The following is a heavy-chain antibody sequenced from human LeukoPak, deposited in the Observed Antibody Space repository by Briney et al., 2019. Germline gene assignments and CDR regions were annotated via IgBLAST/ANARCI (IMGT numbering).Heavy chain of an antibody. CDR2: IKQEGSER. J-gene: IGHJ4*02. D-gene: IGHD4-23*01. Sequence: GGSLRLSCAASGFTFSSYWMTWVRQPAGKGLEWVANIKQEGSERYYVDSVKGRFTTSRDNAKNSLYLQMNSPTAEDTAVYYCARALWRTVVTAFVYWGQGTLVTVSS. V-gene: IGHV3-7*01. CDR1: GFTFSSYW. CDR3: ARALWRTVVTAFVY.